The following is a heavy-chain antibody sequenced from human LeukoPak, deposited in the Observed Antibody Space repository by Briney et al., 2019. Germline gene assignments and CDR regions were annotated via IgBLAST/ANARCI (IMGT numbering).Heavy chain of an antibody. Sequence: ASVKVSCKASGYTFTSYDIDWVRQATGQGLEWMGWMNPNSGNTGYAQKFQGRVTMTRNTSISTAYMELSSLRSEDTAVYYCARGDGYNNNFDYWGQGTLVTVSS. CDR3: ARGDGYNNNFDY. CDR1: GYTFTSYD. D-gene: IGHD5-24*01. J-gene: IGHJ4*02. CDR2: MNPNSGNT. V-gene: IGHV1-8*01.